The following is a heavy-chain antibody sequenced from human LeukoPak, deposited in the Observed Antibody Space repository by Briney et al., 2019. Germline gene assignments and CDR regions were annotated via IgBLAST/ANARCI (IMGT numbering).Heavy chain of an antibody. D-gene: IGHD2-2*01. CDR3: ALIGYCSSTSCDRDP. V-gene: IGHV3-30*02. CDR2: IRYDGSNK. CDR1: GFTFSSYG. J-gene: IGHJ5*02. Sequence: GGSLRLSCAASGFTFSSYGMHWVRQAPGKGLGWVAFIRYDGSNKYYADSVKGRFTISRDNSKNTLYLQMNSLRAEDTAVYYCALIGYCSSTSCDRDPWGQGTLVTVSS.